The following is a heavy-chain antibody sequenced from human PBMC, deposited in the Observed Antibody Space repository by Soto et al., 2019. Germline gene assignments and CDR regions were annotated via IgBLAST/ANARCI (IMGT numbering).Heavy chain of an antibody. D-gene: IGHD2-2*01. CDR3: ARSSIVVVPSARGDRFDP. V-gene: IGHV1-3*01. Sequence: ASVKVSCKASGYTFTSYAMHWVRQAPGQRLEWMGWINAGNGNTKYSQKFQGRVTITRDTSASTAYMELSSLRSEDTAVYYCARSSIVVVPSARGDRFDPWGHGTLVTVSS. CDR1: GYTFTSYA. CDR2: INAGNGNT. J-gene: IGHJ5*02.